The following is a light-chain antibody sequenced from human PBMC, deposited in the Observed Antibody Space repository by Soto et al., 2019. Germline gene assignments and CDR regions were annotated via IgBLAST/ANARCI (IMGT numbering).Light chain of an antibody. Sequence: IQMTQSPSTLSASVGDRVTITCRASQGIRGDLGWYQQTPGKAPKLLISATSTLQSGVPSRFSGRGSGTNFTLTISSLQPEDFATYYCIQDFISPLTVGQGTKVDIK. CDR2: ATS. CDR1: QGIRGD. J-gene: IGKJ1*01. CDR3: IQDFISPLT. V-gene: IGKV1-6*01.